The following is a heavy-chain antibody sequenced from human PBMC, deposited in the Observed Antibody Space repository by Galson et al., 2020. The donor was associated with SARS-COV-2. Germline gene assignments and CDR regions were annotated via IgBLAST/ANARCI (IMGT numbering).Heavy chain of an antibody. D-gene: IGHD2-2*02. CDR3: ARGVKESVWPLYKFDP. V-gene: IGHV3-30*08. CDR2: ISYDGSTR. J-gene: IGHJ5*02. CDR1: ASFFSSYS. Sequence: GGSLRLSCADSASFFSSYSMHWVRQAPGKGLEWVATISYDGSTRDYADSVKGRFTISRDNSENTIYLQMTSLRIDDTGVYYCARGVKESVWPLYKFDPWGQGTLVTVSS.